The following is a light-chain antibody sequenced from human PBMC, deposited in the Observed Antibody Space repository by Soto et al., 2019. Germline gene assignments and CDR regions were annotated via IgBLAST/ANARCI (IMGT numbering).Light chain of an antibody. V-gene: IGKV3-20*01. Sequence: ESVLTQSPVTLSFSPCEIATLSCSSSQSVSSPFLAWYQQKPGQAPRLLIYRTSTRATGIPDRFSGSGSGTDFTLTISRLEPEDFAVYYCQQYGSSLFSFGPGTKVDIK. CDR2: RTS. J-gene: IGKJ3*01. CDR3: QQYGSSLFS. CDR1: QSVSSPF.